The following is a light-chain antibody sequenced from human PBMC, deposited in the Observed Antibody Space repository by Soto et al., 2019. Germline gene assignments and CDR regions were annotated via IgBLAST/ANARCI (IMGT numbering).Light chain of an antibody. CDR3: SSFASSSNPYA. Sequence: QSALTQPASVSGSPGQSITISCTGTSSDVGSYNLVSWYQQHPGKAPKLMIYEGSKRPSGVSNRFSGSKSGNTASLTISGLQAEDEADYYCSSFASSSNPYAFGTGTKLTVL. CDR2: EGS. V-gene: IGLV2-14*02. J-gene: IGLJ1*01. CDR1: SSDVGSYNL.